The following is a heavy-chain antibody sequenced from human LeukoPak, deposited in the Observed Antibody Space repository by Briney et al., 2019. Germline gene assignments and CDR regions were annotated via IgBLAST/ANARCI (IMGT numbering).Heavy chain of an antibody. V-gene: IGHV1-2*02. CDR2: INPKSGAT. CDR1: GYTFTAYY. J-gene: IGHJ6*03. Sequence: GASVKVSCKASGYTFTAYYMHWVRLAPGQGLEWMGWINPKSGATNYAQKFQGRVTMIRDTSISTTFMELSRLRSDDTAVYYCARDLGQPRYSSSWLYYYYMDVWGKGTTVTVSS. CDR3: ARDLGQPRYSSSWLYYYYMDV. D-gene: IGHD6-13*01.